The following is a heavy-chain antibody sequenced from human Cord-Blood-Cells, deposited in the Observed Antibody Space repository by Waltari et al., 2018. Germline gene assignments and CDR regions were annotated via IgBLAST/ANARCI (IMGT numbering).Heavy chain of an antibody. Sequence: QVQLQESGTGLVKPSETLSLTCTVSGGSISSYYWSWIRQPPGKGLEWIGYIYYSGSTNYNPSLKSRVTISVDTSKNQFSLKLSSVTAADTAVYYCARGAVGATQVFDYWGQGTLVTVSS. CDR3: ARGAVGATQVFDY. V-gene: IGHV4-59*01. J-gene: IGHJ4*02. CDR2: IYYSGST. D-gene: IGHD1-26*01. CDR1: GGSISSYY.